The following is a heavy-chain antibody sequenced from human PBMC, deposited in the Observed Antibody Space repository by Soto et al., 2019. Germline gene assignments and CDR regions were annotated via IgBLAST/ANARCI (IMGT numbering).Heavy chain of an antibody. Sequence: QVHLQQWGAGLLKPSETLSLTCAVSGGSFSGYYWSWIRQPPGKGLEWIGEINHSGSTNYNPSLKSLVTISVDPSTNHFSLKLSSVTGADTAVYYCARSVRITRVVVVLYNWFDPWGQGTLVPVSS. CDR3: ARSVRITRVVVVLYNWFDP. CDR2: INHSGST. D-gene: IGHD3-22*01. CDR1: GGSFSGYY. J-gene: IGHJ5*02. V-gene: IGHV4-34*01.